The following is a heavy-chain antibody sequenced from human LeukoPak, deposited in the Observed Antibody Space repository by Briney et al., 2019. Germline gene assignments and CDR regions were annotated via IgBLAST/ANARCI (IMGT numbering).Heavy chain of an antibody. V-gene: IGHV5-51*01. CDR2: IYPGDSDT. D-gene: IGHD4-17*01. Sequence: GESLKISCKGSGYTFSTYWIGWVRQMPGKGLECVAIIYPGDSDTRYNPSFQGQVTILADKSINTACLQWTSLKASDTAMYYCARHAKYGDFTVNDAFHIWGQGTMVTVSS. J-gene: IGHJ3*02. CDR3: ARHAKYGDFTVNDAFHI. CDR1: GYTFSTYW.